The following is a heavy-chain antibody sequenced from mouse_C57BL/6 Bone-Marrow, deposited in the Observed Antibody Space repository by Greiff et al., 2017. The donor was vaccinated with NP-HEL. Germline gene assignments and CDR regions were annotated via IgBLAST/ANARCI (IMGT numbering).Heavy chain of an antibody. CDR2: INSDGGST. D-gene: IGHD1-1*01. J-gene: IGHJ1*03. Sequence: SHDMSWVRKTPEKRLELVAAINSDGGSTYYPDTMERRFIISRDNTKKTLYLQMSSLRSEDTALYYCARHYYGSPNVWGTGTTVTVSS. V-gene: IGHV5-2*01. CDR3: ARHYYGSPNV. CDR1: SHD.